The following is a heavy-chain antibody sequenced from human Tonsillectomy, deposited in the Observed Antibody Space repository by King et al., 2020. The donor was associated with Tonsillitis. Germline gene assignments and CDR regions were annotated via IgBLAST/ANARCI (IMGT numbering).Heavy chain of an antibody. V-gene: IGHV4-4*07. CDR2: IYTSGST. CDR3: ASERGYYYGSGSYETYNWFDP. J-gene: IGHJ5*02. Sequence: VQLQESGPGLVKPSETLSLTCTVSGGSISSYYWSWIRQPAGKGLEWIGRIYTSGSTSYNPSLKSRVTMSVDTSKNQFSLKLSSVTAADTAVYYCASERGYYYGSGSYETYNWFDPWGQGTLVTVSS. CDR1: GGSISSYY. D-gene: IGHD3-10*01.